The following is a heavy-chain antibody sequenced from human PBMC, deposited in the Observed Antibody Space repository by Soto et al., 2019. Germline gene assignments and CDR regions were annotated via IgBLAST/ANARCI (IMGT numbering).Heavy chain of an antibody. V-gene: IGHV4-4*02. CDR2: IYHSGFT. Sequence: SETLSLTCSVSGGSIIRDNWWGLVRQSPGKGLEWIAEIYHSGFTHYNPSLKSRVTISIDKSKNEFSLNLSSVAAADTALYYCATHLRKSLPLWGQGTRVTVSS. CDR1: GGSIIRDNW. J-gene: IGHJ4*02. CDR3: ATHLRKSLPL.